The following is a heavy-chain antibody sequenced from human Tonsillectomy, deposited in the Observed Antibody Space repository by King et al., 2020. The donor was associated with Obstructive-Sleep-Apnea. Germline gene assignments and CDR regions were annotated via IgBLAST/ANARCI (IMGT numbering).Heavy chain of an antibody. J-gene: IGHJ4*02. Sequence: VQLVESGGGVVQPGRSLRLSCAPSGFTFSSYGMHWVRQAPGKGLEWGAVIWYDGSKKYYADSVKGRFTISRDNSKNKLYLQMNSLRAEDTAVYYCAKIVGDCSTTCCYWDSFDYWGQGTLVTVSS. D-gene: IGHD2-2*01. CDR1: GFTFSSYG. V-gene: IGHV3-33*06. CDR2: IWYDGSKK. CDR3: AKIVGDCSTTCCYWDSFDY.